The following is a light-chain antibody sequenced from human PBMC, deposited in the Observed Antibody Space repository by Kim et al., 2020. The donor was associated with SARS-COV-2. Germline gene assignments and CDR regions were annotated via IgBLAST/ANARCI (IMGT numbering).Light chain of an antibody. CDR2: GNS. J-gene: IGLJ2*01. CDR1: SSNIGAGYD. Sequence: GATISCTGSSSNIGAGYDVHWYQQLPGTAPKPLIYGNSNRPSGVPDRFSGSKSGTSASLAITGLQAEDEADYYCQSYDSSLSGSVFGGGTKLTVL. V-gene: IGLV1-40*01. CDR3: QSYDSSLSGSV.